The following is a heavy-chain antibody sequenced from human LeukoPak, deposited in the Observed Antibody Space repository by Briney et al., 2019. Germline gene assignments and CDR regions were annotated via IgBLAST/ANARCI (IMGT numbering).Heavy chain of an antibody. CDR2: IYYSGST. CDR3: ARLYASMPLDYFDY. CDR1: GGSISSSSYY. D-gene: IGHD2/OR15-2a*01. V-gene: IGHV4-39*01. J-gene: IGHJ4*02. Sequence: KSSETLSLTCTVSGGSISSSSYYWGWIRQPPGKGLEWIGSIYYSGSTYYNPSLKSRVTISVDTSKNQFSLKLSSVTAADTAVYYCARLYASMPLDYFDYWGQGTLVTVSS.